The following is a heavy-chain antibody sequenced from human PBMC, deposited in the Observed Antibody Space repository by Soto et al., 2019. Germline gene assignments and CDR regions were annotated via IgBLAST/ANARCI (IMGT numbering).Heavy chain of an antibody. Sequence: GGSLRLSCAASGFTFSNHAIIWVRQAPGKGLQWVSTISASGGITNYAGSVKGRFTISRDNSRATLYLQMGSLTADDTAMYYCAKDRSARSVIHSYFDGSGQGTLVTVAS. V-gene: IGHV3-23*01. D-gene: IGHD3-3*01. CDR1: GFTFSNHA. CDR2: ISASGGIT. J-gene: IGHJ4*02. CDR3: AKDRSARSVIHSYFDG.